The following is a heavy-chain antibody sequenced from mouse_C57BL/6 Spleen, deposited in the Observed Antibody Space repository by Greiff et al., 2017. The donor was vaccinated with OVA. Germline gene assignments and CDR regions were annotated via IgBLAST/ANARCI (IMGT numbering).Heavy chain of an antibody. D-gene: IGHD1-1*01. CDR1: GYTFTDYY. CDR3: ERGGYYGSSSAMDY. CDR2: IFPGSGST. Sequence: QVQLKESGPELVKPGASVKISCKASGYTFTDYYINWVKQRPGQGLEWIGWIFPGSGSTYYNDKFKGKATLTVDKSSSTAYMLLSSLTSEDSAVYVCERGGYYGSSSAMDYWGQGTSVTVSS. J-gene: IGHJ4*01. V-gene: IGHV1-75*01.